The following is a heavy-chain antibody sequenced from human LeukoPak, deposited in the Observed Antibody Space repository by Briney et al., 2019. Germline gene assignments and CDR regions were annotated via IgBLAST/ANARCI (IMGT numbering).Heavy chain of an antibody. J-gene: IGHJ4*02. D-gene: IGHD6-13*01. CDR1: GGSINNYY. V-gene: IGHV4-4*08. CDR3: AARSSSWEYYFDY. Sequence: SETLSLTCTVSGGSINNYYWTWIRQPPGKGLEWIGRIYTSGSTNYNPSLKSRVTISVGTSKNQFSLKLSSVTAADTAVYYCAARSSSWEYYFDYWGQGTLVTVSS. CDR2: IYTSGST.